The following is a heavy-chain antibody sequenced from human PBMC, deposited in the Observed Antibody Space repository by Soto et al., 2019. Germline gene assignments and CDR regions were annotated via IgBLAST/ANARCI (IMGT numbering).Heavy chain of an antibody. Sequence: QVQLQESGPGLVKPSQTLSLTCTVSGGSISSGGYYWSWIRQHPGKGLEWIGYIYYSGSTYYNPSLKRRVTIPVDTSKNQFSLKLSFVTAADTAVYYCARDHYYGSGSYWNWFDPCGQGTLVTVSS. D-gene: IGHD3-10*01. CDR2: IYYSGST. CDR1: GGSISSGGYY. J-gene: IGHJ5*02. V-gene: IGHV4-31*03. CDR3: ARDHYYGSGSYWNWFDP.